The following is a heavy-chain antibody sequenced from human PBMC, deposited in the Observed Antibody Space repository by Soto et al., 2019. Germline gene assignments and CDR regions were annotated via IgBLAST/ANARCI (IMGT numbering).Heavy chain of an antibody. V-gene: IGHV4-4*02. Sequence: PSGTLSLTSAVSGGSISKSTWWSSVRQPPRKGLEWIAEIYHSRGSKYNPSLQSRVTISVDKSKNQCSLKLMSVTAADTAVYYCARGHSGYDRQSFVGTPGYYHYYQMDVWGQGTAVTVSS. CDR3: ARGHSGYDRQSFVGTPGYYHYYQMDV. CDR2: IYHSRGS. J-gene: IGHJ6*02. CDR1: GGSISKSTW. D-gene: IGHD5-12*01.